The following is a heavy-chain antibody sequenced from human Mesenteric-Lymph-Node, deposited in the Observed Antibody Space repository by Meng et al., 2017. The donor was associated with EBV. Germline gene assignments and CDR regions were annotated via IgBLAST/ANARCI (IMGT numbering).Heavy chain of an antibody. CDR2: IYWDDDK. J-gene: IGHJ4*02. D-gene: IGHD3-10*02. CDR1: GFPLNTGGVG. Sequence: QIPLKEYRPTLVKPTQTLTLTCSFSGFPLNTGGVGVGWIRQPPGKALEWLALIYWDDDKRYNPSLKTRLTITKDTSKNQVVLTMTNMDPVDTATYYCAHKDDVRDGAPFDSWGQGTLVTVSS. V-gene: IGHV2-5*02. CDR3: AHKDDVRDGAPFDS.